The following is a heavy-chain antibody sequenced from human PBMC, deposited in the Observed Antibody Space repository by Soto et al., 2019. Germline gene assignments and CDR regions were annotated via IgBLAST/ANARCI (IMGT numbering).Heavy chain of an antibody. V-gene: IGHV3-33*01. CDR2: IWYDGSNK. J-gene: IGHJ6*02. D-gene: IGHD4-4*01. CDR3: ASTLSTVTTVYYYYYGMDV. CDR1: GFTFSSYG. Sequence: PGGSLRLSCAASGFTFSSYGMHWVRQAPGKGLEWVAAIWYDGSNKYYADSVKGRFTISRDNSKNTLYLQMNSLRAEDTAVYYCASTLSTVTTVYYYYYGMDVWGQGTTVTVSS.